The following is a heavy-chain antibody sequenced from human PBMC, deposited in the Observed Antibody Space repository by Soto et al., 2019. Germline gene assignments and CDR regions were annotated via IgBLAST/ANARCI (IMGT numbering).Heavy chain of an antibody. Sequence: EVQLVESGGGLVQPGGSLTLSCEASGITLSDAWMGWVRQAPGKALQWVGRIKSKADGGTTDYAAPVNGKFTISRDASKNTLYLQIKFLETGDTAVYYCTTDRAIAVRPLFETWGQGTLVTVSP. CDR3: TTDRAIAVRPLFET. V-gene: IGHV3-15*01. D-gene: IGHD6-6*01. CDR1: GITLSDAW. CDR2: IKSKADGGTT. J-gene: IGHJ4*02.